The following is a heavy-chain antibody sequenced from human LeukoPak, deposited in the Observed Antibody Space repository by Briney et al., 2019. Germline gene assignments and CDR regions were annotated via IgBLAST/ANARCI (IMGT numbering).Heavy chain of an antibody. CDR1: GYTFTGYC. D-gene: IGHD2-8*01. CDR2: INPNSGGT. Sequence: ASVKVSCKASGYTFTGYCIHWVRQAPGQGLEWMGWINPNSGGTNYAQKFQDRVTMTRDTSISTAYMELSRLRSDDTAVYYCARVYCTNGVCYAPFEYWGQGTLVTVSS. J-gene: IGHJ4*02. CDR3: ARVYCTNGVCYAPFEY. V-gene: IGHV1-2*02.